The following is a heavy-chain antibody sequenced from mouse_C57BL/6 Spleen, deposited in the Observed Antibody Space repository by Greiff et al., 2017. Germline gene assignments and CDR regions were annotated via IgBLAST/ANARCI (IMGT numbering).Heavy chain of an antibody. CDR2: ISNGGGST. Sequence: EVKLVESGGGLVQPGGSLKLSCAASGFTFSDYYMYWVRQTPEKRLEWVAYISNGGGSTYYPDTLKGRFTISRDNAKNTLYLQMSRLKSEDTAMYYCARLPRDYAMDYWGQGTSVTVSS. D-gene: IGHD1-1*01. CDR3: ARLPRDYAMDY. J-gene: IGHJ4*01. CDR1: GFTFSDYY. V-gene: IGHV5-12*01.